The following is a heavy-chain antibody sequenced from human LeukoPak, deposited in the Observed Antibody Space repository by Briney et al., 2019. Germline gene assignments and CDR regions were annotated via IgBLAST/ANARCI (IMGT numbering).Heavy chain of an antibody. D-gene: IGHD7-27*01. V-gene: IGHV4-34*01. CDR3: ASLLNGGVAHWFDP. J-gene: IGHJ5*02. CDR2: INHSGST. Sequence: PSETLSLTCAVYGGSFSGYYWSWIRQPPGKGLEWIGEINHSGSTNYNPSLKSRVTISVDTSKNQFSLKLRSVTAADTAVYYCASLLNGGVAHWFDPWGQGTLVTVSS. CDR1: GGSFSGYY.